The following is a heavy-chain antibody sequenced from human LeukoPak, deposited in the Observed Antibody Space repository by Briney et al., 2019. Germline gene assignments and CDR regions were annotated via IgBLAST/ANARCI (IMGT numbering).Heavy chain of an antibody. V-gene: IGHV3-23*01. CDR1: GFTFYTYA. J-gene: IGHJ1*01. CDR2: ISGSGGST. Sequence: GGSLRLSCAASGFTFYTYAMSWVRQAPGKGLEWVSAISGSGGSTYYADSVKGRFTISRDNSKNTLSLQMNSLRAEDTAVYDCAKDSGASSGCYDFQHWGQGTLVTVSS. CDR3: AKDSGASSGCYDFQH. D-gene: IGHD6-19*01.